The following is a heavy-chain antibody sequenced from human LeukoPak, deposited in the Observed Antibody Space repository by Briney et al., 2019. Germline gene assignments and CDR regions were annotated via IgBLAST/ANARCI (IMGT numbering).Heavy chain of an antibody. CDR1: GFTFSDYN. Sequence: PGGSLRLSCAASGFTFSDYNMRWLRQAPGKGLEWVSSISRSGSTKYYADSVKGRFTISRDNAKNSLYLQMNSLRAEDTAIYYCATITYYGSGSYLDHWGQGTLVTVSS. D-gene: IGHD3-10*01. J-gene: IGHJ5*02. CDR2: ISRSGSTK. V-gene: IGHV3-11*04. CDR3: ATITYYGSGSYLDH.